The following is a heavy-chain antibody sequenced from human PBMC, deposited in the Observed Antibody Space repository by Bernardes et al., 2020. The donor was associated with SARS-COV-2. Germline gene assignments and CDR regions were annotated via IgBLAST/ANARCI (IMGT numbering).Heavy chain of an antibody. CDR2: ISSAGIST. CDR3: AKGVQEWGLFNSFNYYMDV. CDR1: GFTIRKKA. D-gene: IGHD3-3*01. Sequence: GQHVTGSVEVPGFTIRKKAVSGVANAPGKGVEESLGISSAGISTKNADSVRGRFPISRDNSKNTLYLQMNSLRVEDTALYYCAKGVQEWGLFNSFNYYMDVWGKGTTVTVSS. V-gene: IGHV3-23*01. J-gene: IGHJ6*03.